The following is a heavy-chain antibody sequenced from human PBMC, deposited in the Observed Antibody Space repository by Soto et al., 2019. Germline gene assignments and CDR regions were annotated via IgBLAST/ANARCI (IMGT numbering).Heavy chain of an antibody. V-gene: IGHV2-5*02. Sequence: QITLKESGPTLVKPTQTLTLTCTFSVFSLTTRGVGVGWIRQPPGKALEWLALIYWDDDEGYSPSLKSRLTITKDTSKNQVVLTMTTMDPVDTATYYCAHRPRGYSYHFDYWGQGTLVTVSS. J-gene: IGHJ4*02. CDR2: IYWDDDE. CDR1: VFSLTTRGVG. CDR3: AHRPRGYSYHFDY. D-gene: IGHD5-18*01.